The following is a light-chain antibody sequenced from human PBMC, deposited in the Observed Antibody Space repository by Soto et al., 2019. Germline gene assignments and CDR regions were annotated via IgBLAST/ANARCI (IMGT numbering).Light chain of an antibody. J-gene: IGKJ1*01. V-gene: IGKV1-16*01. CDR3: QQYNSYPRT. CDR2: AAS. CDR1: QDIGSS. Sequence: DLQMTQSPSSLSVSVGDRVTITCRASQDIGSSLGWFQQKPGKAPKFLIYAASTLQVGVPSRFSSSGSGTDFILTISSLQPEDFATYYCQQYNSYPRTFGQGTKVEIK.